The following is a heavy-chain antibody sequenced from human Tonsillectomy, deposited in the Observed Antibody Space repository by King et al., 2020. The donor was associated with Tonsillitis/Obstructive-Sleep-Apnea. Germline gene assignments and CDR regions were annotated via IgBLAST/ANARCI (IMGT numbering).Heavy chain of an antibody. CDR1: GITFSSYA. D-gene: IGHD3-10*01. J-gene: IGHJ4*02. CDR2: IIGGGGRT. CDR3: AKAMVQGIIITIFDY. V-gene: IGHV3-23*04. Sequence: VQLVESGGGLVQPGWSLRLSCAASGITFSSYAMSCVRQAPGRGLEWVSTIIGGGGRTYYADSVKGRFTISRDNSKNTLYLQMNSLRAEDTAVYYCAKAMVQGIIITIFDYWGQGTLVTVSS.